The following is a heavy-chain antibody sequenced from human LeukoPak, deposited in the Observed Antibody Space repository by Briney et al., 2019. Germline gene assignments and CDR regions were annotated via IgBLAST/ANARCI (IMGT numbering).Heavy chain of an antibody. D-gene: IGHD6-13*01. CDR1: GGTFSSYA. Sequence: SVKVSCKASGGTFSSYAISWVRQAPGQGLEWMGGIIPIFGTANYAQKFQGRVTITADESTSTAYMELSSLRSQDTAVYYCAKTRAGYSSSWPRGEIDYWGQGTLVTIPS. J-gene: IGHJ4*02. V-gene: IGHV1-69*01. CDR3: AKTRAGYSSSWPRGEIDY. CDR2: IIPIFGTA.